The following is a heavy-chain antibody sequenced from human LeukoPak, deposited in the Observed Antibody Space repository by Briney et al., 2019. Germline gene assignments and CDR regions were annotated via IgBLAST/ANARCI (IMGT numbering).Heavy chain of an antibody. J-gene: IGHJ3*02. CDR2: MYYDGSNE. CDR3: ARDRGGNWVDAFDI. Sequence: AGNSLRLSCAASGFAFSSYAMHWVRQAPGKGLEWVAVMYYDGSNEYHADSVKGRFTISRDNSKNTLYLQMNSLRVEDTAVYYCARDRGGNWVDAFDIWGQGTMVTVSS. D-gene: IGHD1-1*01. V-gene: IGHV3-33*08. CDR1: GFAFSSYA.